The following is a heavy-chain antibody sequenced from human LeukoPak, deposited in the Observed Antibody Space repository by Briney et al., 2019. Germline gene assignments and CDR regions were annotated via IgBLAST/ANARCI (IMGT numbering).Heavy chain of an antibody. CDR3: AKIGADCSSTSCHFDY. J-gene: IGHJ4*02. Sequence: ASVKVSCMASGGTFSSYAISWVRQAPGQGLEWMGGIIPIFGTANYAQKFQGRVTITADESTSTAYMELSSLRSEDTAVYYCAKIGADCSSTSCHFDYWGQGTLVTVSS. CDR2: IIPIFGTA. V-gene: IGHV1-69*13. CDR1: GGTFSSYA. D-gene: IGHD2-2*01.